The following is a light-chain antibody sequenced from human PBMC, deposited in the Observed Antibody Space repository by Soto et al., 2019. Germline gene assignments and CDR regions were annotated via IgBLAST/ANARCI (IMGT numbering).Light chain of an antibody. J-gene: IGKJ2*01. CDR2: GAS. Sequence: EIVMTQSPATLSVSPGERATLSCRASQSVSSNLAWYQQKPGQAPRLLIYGASTRATGIPARFSGSGSGTEFPLTISSLQSEDFAVYYCQQYNNWPPVYTFGQGTKLEIK. CDR3: QQYNNWPPVYT. V-gene: IGKV3-15*01. CDR1: QSVSSN.